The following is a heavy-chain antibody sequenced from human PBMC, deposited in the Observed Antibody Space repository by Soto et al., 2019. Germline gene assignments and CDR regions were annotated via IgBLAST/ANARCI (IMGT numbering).Heavy chain of an antibody. D-gene: IGHD2-2*02. CDR2: ISGSGGST. CDR1: GFTFSSYA. J-gene: IGHJ4*02. Sequence: PGGSLRLSCAASGFTFSSYAMSWGRQAPGKGLEWVSAISGSGGSTYYADSVKGRFTISRDNSKNTLYLQMNSLRAEDTAVYYCAKNIVVVPAAIRTFDYWGQGTLVTVSS. CDR3: AKNIVVVPAAIRTFDY. V-gene: IGHV3-23*01.